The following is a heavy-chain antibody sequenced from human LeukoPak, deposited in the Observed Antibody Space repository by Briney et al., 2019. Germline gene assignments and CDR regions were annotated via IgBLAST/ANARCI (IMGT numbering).Heavy chain of an antibody. CDR1: GYSFTSYW. D-gene: IGHD6-25*01. Sequence: GGSLKISCKGSGYSFTSYWIGWVRQMPGKGLEWMGIIYPGDSDTRYSPSFQGQVTISADKSISTAYLQWSSLKASDTAMYYCARRGIAAAGPYYYYGMDVWGQGTTVTVSS. CDR2: IYPGDSDT. CDR3: ARRGIAAAGPYYYYGMDV. J-gene: IGHJ6*02. V-gene: IGHV5-51*01.